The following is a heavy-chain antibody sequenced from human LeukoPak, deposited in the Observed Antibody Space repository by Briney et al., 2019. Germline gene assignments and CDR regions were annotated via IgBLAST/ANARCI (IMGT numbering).Heavy chain of an antibody. CDR1: GFTFSDYY. V-gene: IGHV3-11*04. CDR3: ARDAFDYYYYYMDV. J-gene: IGHJ6*03. CDR2: ISSSGSTI. Sequence: GGSLRLSCAASGFTFSDYYMSWIRQAPGKGLEGVSYISSSGSTIYYADSVKGRFTISRDNAKNSLYLQMNSLRAEDTAVYYCARDAFDYYYYYMDVWGKGTTVTVSS. D-gene: IGHD3-16*01.